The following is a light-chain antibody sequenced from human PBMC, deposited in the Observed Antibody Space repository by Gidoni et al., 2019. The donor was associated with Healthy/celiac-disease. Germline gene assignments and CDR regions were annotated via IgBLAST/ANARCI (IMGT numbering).Light chain of an antibody. CDR3: QQYYSYPLWT. CDR1: QGISSY. J-gene: IGKJ1*01. V-gene: IGKV1-8*01. Sequence: AIRMTQSTSSFSASTGDRVTITCRASQGISSYLAWYQQKPGKAPKLLIYAASTLQSGVPSRFSGSGSGTDFTLTISCLQSEDFATYYCQQYYSYPLWTFXXXTKVEIK. CDR2: AAS.